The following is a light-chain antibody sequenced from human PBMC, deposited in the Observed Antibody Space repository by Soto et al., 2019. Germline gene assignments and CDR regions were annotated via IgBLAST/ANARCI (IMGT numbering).Light chain of an antibody. CDR1: SKDIGGYNY. J-gene: IGLJ1*01. Sequence: QPVLTQPASGSGSPGQSITISCTGTSKDIGGYNYVSWYQQHPGKAPKLMIYDVSNRPSGVSNRFSGSKSGNTASLTISGLQAEDEADYYCSSYTSSSTPLCVFGTGTKVTVL. V-gene: IGLV2-14*01. CDR3: SSYTSSSTPLCV. CDR2: DVS.